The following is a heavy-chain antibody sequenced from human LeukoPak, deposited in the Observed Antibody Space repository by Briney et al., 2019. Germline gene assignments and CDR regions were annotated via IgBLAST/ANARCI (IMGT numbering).Heavy chain of an antibody. V-gene: IGHV1-2*06. Sequence: ASLKVSWKASGYTFTGYYMQWVCLAREQGFEWMGRLNANSGGTNCAQPSLGRVTKTRDTFISTAYMELSRLRSNDTAVYYCARGRVSYYYESSGYHSNYWGQGTLVAVSS. D-gene: IGHD3-22*01. CDR1: GYTFTGYY. CDR3: ARGRVSYYYESSGYHSNY. CDR2: LNANSGGT. J-gene: IGHJ4*02.